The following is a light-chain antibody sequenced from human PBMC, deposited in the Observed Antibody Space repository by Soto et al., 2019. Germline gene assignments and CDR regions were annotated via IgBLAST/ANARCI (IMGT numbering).Light chain of an antibody. CDR2: FNN. CDR1: SSNIGSNT. J-gene: IGLJ2*01. CDR3: AAWDDSLTDYVV. Sequence: QSVLTQPPSASGTPGQRVTISCSGGSSNIGSNTVNWYRQLPGTAPKLLIYFNNQRPSGVPDRFSGSKSGTSASLAISGLQSEDEADYYCAAWDDSLTDYVVFGGGTKLTVL. V-gene: IGLV1-44*01.